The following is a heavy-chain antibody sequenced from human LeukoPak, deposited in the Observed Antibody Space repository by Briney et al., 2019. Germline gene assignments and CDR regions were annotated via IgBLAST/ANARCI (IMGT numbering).Heavy chain of an antibody. CDR1: GFTFSSYG. J-gene: IGHJ4*02. CDR3: AKDLRGYSYGLYFDY. V-gene: IGHV3-30*18. CDR2: ISYDGSNK. Sequence: GGSLRLSRAASGFTFSSYGMHWVRQAPGKGLEWVAVISYDGSNKYYADSVKGRFTISRDNSKNTLYLQMNSLRAEDTAVYYCAKDLRGYSYGLYFDYWGQGTLVTVSS. D-gene: IGHD5-18*01.